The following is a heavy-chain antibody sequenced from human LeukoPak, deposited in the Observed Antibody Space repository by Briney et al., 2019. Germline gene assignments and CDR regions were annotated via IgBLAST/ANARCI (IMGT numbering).Heavy chain of an antibody. CDR3: ATSYDYIRNDAFDI. D-gene: IGHD4-11*01. Sequence: KASETLSLTCTVSGGSISSYYWSWIRQPPGKGLEWIGYIYYSGSTNYNPSLKSRVTISVDTSKNQFSLKLSSVTAADTAVYYCATSYDYIRNDAFDIWGQGTMVTVSS. CDR1: GGSISSYY. CDR2: IYYSGST. J-gene: IGHJ3*02. V-gene: IGHV4-59*01.